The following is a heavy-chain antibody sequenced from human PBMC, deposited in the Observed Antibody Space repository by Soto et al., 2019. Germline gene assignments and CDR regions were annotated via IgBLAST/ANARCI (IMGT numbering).Heavy chain of an antibody. CDR2: INSDGSST. Sequence: PGGSLRLSCAASGFTFSSYWMHWVRQAPGKGLVWVSRINSDGSSTSYADSVKGRFTISRDNAKNTLYLQMNSLRAEDTAVYYCARNAIAVAPPAMIAVYYYYMDVWGKGTTVTVSS. CDR1: GFTFSSYW. J-gene: IGHJ6*03. D-gene: IGHD6-19*01. CDR3: ARNAIAVAPPAMIAVYYYYMDV. V-gene: IGHV3-74*01.